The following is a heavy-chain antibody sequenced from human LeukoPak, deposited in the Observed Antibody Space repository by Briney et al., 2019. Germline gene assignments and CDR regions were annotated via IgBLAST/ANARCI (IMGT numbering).Heavy chain of an antibody. D-gene: IGHD1-26*01. Sequence: GGSLRLSCVASGFAFSSYWMSWVRQAPGKGLEWVTNIKQDGGEKYYVDSVKGRFTISRDNAKNSLFLQMNSLRVEDTAVYYCARLGGSYYTYWGQGTLVTVSS. V-gene: IGHV3-7*01. CDR1: GFAFSSYW. J-gene: IGHJ4*02. CDR2: IKQDGGEK. CDR3: ARLGGSYYTY.